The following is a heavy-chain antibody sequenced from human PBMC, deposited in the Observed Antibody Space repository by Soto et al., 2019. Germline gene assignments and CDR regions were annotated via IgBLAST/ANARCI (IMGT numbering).Heavy chain of an antibody. J-gene: IGHJ5*02. Sequence: QLQLQESGSGLVKPSQTLSLTCAVSGGSISSGGYSWSWIRQPPGKGLEWIGYIYHSGSTYYNPSLQSRVTISVDRSKNQFSLKLSSVTAADTAVYYCARAAGATGWFDPWGQGTLVTVSS. D-gene: IGHD1-26*01. V-gene: IGHV4-30-2*01. CDR1: GGSISSGGYS. CDR2: IYHSGST. CDR3: ARAAGATGWFDP.